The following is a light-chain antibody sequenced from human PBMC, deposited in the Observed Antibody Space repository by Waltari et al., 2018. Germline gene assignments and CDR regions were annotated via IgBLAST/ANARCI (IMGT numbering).Light chain of an antibody. CDR2: DVS. CDR3: SSYTVNTTLV. Sequence: QSALTQPASVSGSPGQSITFSCTGTSIDIGTYNYVSWYQSHPGKAPKPMIYDVSKRPSGVSNRFSGSKSGNAASLTISGLQAEDEAYYYCSSYTVNTTLVFGGGTKLTVL. J-gene: IGLJ3*02. CDR1: SIDIGTYNY. V-gene: IGLV2-14*03.